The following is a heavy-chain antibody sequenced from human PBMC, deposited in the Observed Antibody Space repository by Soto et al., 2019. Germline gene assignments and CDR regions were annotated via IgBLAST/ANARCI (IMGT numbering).Heavy chain of an antibody. CDR2: ISWNSGSI. Sequence: TGGSLRLSCAASGFTFDDYAMHWVRQAPGKGLEWVSGISWNSGSIGYADPVKGRFTISRDNAKNSLYLQMNSLRAEDTALYYCAKAKLWFGEILNYLDYWHQRTLVTVSS. CDR3: AKAKLWFGEILNYLDY. D-gene: IGHD3-10*01. CDR1: GFTFDDYA. V-gene: IGHV3-9*01. J-gene: IGHJ4*01.